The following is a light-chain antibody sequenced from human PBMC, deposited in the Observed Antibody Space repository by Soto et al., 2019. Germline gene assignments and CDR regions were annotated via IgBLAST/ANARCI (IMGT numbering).Light chain of an antibody. J-gene: IGLJ1*01. Sequence: QSALTQPASVSGSPGQSIAISCTGTISDVGGYNSVSWYQHHPGKAPKLMIYDVNYRPSGISDRFSGSKSGNTASLTISGLQTEDEADYYCSSYTSSSTLVFGTGTKVTVL. CDR1: ISDVGGYNS. CDR2: DVN. CDR3: SSYTSSSTLV. V-gene: IGLV2-14*03.